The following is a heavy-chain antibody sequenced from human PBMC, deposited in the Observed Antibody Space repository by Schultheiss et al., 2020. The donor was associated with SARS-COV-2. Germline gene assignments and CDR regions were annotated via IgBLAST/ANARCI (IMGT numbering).Heavy chain of an antibody. CDR2: ISGSGGST. CDR3: ARGRKVKGMTTVTGDWFDP. J-gene: IGHJ5*02. Sequence: GGSLRLSCAASGFTFSSYAMSWVRQAPGKGLEWVSAISGSGGSTYYADSVKGRFTVSRDNAKNSLYLQMSSLRAEDTAVYYCARGRKVKGMTTVTGDWFDPWGQGTLVTVSS. D-gene: IGHD4-17*01. V-gene: IGHV3-23*01. CDR1: GFTFSSYA.